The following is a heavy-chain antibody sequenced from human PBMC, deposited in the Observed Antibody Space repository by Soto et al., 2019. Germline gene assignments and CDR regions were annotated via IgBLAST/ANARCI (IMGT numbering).Heavy chain of an antibody. D-gene: IGHD2-15*01. J-gene: IGHJ4*02. Sequence: LSLTFTVSGGSISSCDYYWSWIRQPPGKGLEWIGYIYYSGSTYYADSVKGRFTISRDNSKNTLYLQMNSLRAEDTAVYYCARPRVVVVAATPSLDYWGQGTLVTVSS. CDR2: IYYSGST. CDR3: ARPRVVVVAATPSLDY. V-gene: IGHV4-30-4*01. CDR1: GGSISSCDYY.